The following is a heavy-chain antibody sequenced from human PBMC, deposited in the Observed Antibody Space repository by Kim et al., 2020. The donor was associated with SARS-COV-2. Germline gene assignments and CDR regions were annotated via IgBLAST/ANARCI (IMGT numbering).Heavy chain of an antibody. Sequence: SVKVSCKASGGTFSSYAISWVRQAPGQGLEWMGGIIPIFGTANYAQKFQGRVTITADESTSTAYMELSSLRSEDTAVYYCARDPEQQLALFFDYWGQGTLVTVSS. D-gene: IGHD6-13*01. CDR3: ARDPEQQLALFFDY. CDR2: IIPIFGTA. J-gene: IGHJ4*02. V-gene: IGHV1-69*13. CDR1: GGTFSSYA.